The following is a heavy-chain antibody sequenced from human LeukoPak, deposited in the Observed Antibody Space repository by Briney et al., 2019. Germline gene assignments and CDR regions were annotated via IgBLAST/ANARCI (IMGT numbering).Heavy chain of an antibody. V-gene: IGHV4-61*05. J-gene: IGHJ6*03. CDR3: ARALLWFGDYYMDV. Sequence: PSETLSLTCTVSGGSISISSYYWSWIRQPPGRGLEWIGYIHYSGSTNYNPSLKSRVTMSVDTSKNQLSLKLSSVTAADTAVYYCARALLWFGDYYMDVWGKGTTVTISS. CDR1: GGSISISSYY. CDR2: IHYSGST. D-gene: IGHD3-10*01.